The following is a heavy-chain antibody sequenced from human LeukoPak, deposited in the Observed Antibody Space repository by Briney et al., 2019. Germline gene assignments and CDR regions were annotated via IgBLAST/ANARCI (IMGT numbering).Heavy chain of an antibody. D-gene: IGHD6-6*01. CDR3: TTSPWSSSSSGGPFDY. CDR2: IKSKSDGGTT. V-gene: IGHV3-15*07. CDR1: GFTFNNAW. J-gene: IGHJ4*02. Sequence: GGSLRLSCAASGFTFNNAWMNWVRQSPGKGLEWVGRIKSKSDGGTTDYDAPVKGRFTISRDDSKNTLNLQMNSLKTEDTAVYYCTTSPWSSSSSGGPFDYWGQGTLVTVSS.